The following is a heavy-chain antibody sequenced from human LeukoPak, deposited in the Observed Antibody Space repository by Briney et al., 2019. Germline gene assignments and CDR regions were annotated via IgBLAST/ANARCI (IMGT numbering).Heavy chain of an antibody. Sequence: GGSLRLSCAASGFTLSGYPMNWVRQAPGKGLEWVSYITNTSSTIYYADSVKGRFTISRDNAKNSLFLQMNSLRVEDTAVYYCARDGGYSWDLDYWGQGTLVTVSS. CDR2: ITNTSSTI. V-gene: IGHV3-48*01. J-gene: IGHJ4*02. CDR1: GFTLSGYP. CDR3: ARDGGYSWDLDY. D-gene: IGHD5-18*01.